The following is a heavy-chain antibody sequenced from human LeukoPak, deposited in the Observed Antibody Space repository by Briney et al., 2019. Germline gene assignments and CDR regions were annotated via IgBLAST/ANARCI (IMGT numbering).Heavy chain of an antibody. CDR1: GFTFSNAW. CDR3: TTDLNQRLKWFGNPPDH. J-gene: IGHJ4*02. V-gene: IGHV3-15*01. D-gene: IGHD3-10*01. CDR2: IKSKTDGATT. Sequence: GGSLRLSCAASGFTFSNAWMSWVRQAPGKGLEWVGRIKSKTDGATTDYAAAVQGRFTISRDDSKKMLYLEMKSLKTEDTAVYYCTTDLNQRLKWFGNPPDHWGQGTPVTVSS.